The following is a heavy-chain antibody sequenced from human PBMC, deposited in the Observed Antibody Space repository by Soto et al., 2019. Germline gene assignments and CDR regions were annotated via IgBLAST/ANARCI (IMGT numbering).Heavy chain of an antibody. CDR1: GFTVRSNS. CDR2: IDSGSNT. V-gene: IGHV3-53*01. Sequence: EVQLVEAGGGLIQPGGSLTLSCAASGFTVRSNSMSWVRQAPGKGLEWVSVIDSGSNTYYSDSVKGRFTISRDNSKNTLYLQMNSLIAEDTAVYYCARVNLDAFDIWGQGTMVTVSS. J-gene: IGHJ3*02. CDR3: ARVNLDAFDI.